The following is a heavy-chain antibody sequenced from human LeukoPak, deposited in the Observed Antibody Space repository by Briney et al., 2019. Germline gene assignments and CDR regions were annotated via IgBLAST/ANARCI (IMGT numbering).Heavy chain of an antibody. CDR3: ARGRSGYCSTTSCSRPPDY. CDR1: GFTFSSYS. J-gene: IGHJ4*02. Sequence: SGGSLRLSCAASGFTFSSYSMNWVRQAPGKGLEWVSSISISSSYIYYADSVKGRFTISRDNAKNSLYLQMNSLGAEDTAVYCCARGRSGYCSTTSCSRPPDYWGQGTLVTVSS. V-gene: IGHV3-21*01. CDR2: ISISSSYI. D-gene: IGHD2-2*03.